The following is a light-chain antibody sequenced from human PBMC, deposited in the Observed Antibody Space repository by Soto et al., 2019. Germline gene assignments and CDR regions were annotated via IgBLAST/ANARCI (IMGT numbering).Light chain of an antibody. CDR3: QQYNNWPPL. V-gene: IGKV3-15*01. CDR2: GAS. CDR1: QSVGSS. Sequence: ETVMTQSPATLSVSPGERATLSCRASQSVGSSLAWYQQKPGQAPRLLIYGASTRATGFPARFSGSGSGTDFTLTISSLQSEDFAVYYCQQYNNWPPLFGQGTRLEI. J-gene: IGKJ5*01.